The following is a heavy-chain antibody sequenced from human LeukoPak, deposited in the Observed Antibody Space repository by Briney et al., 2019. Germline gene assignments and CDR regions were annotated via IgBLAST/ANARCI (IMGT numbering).Heavy chain of an antibody. CDR1: GFTFRSYS. CDR2: ISSSSSYI. D-gene: IGHD3-10*01. J-gene: IGHJ4*02. V-gene: IGHV3-21*01. CDR3: ARDSLLWFGELSNDY. Sequence: GGSLRLSCAASGFTFRSYSMNWVRQAPGKGLEWVSSISSSSSYIYYADSVKGRFTISRDNATNSLYLQMNSLRAEDTAVYYCARDSLLWFGELSNDYWGQGTLVTVSS.